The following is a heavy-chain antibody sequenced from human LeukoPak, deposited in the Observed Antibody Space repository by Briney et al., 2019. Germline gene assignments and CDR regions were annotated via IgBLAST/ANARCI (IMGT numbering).Heavy chain of an antibody. J-gene: IGHJ4*02. Sequence: PGRSLRLSCVASGFSLSSFAMHWVRQAPGKGLEWVTILSSDGSTQNHAESVRGRFTVSRDDSKQTVYLQMNSLRREDTAIYYCARGDPRVVAFDHWGQGALVTVSS. V-gene: IGHV3-30*04. CDR1: GFSLSSFA. CDR3: ARGDPRVVAFDH. D-gene: IGHD3-22*01. CDR2: LSSDGSTQ.